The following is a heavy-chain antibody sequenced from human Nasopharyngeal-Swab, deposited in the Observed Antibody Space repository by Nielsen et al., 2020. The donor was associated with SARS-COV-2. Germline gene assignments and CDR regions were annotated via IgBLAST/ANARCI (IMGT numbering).Heavy chain of an antibody. CDR2: ISSSGKYI. D-gene: IGHD5-24*01. V-gene: IGHV3-21*01. CDR3: ARDIGDGYNLLYYFDY. Sequence: GESLMISCAASGFTPAYYSMNWVRQAPGKGLEWVSSISSSGKYIYYANSVRGRFTISRDNAKSSLFLQMDSLRAEDTALYYCARDIGDGYNLLYYFDYWGPGTLVTVSS. CDR1: GFTPAYYS. J-gene: IGHJ4*02.